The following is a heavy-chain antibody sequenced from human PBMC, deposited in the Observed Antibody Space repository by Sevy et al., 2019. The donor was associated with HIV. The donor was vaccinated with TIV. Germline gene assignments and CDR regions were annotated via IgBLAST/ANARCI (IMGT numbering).Heavy chain of an antibody. J-gene: IGHJ4*02. CDR1: GFTFSSYA. CDR2: ISYDGSNK. CDR3: ARDEYYDSSEQLIDY. V-gene: IGHV3-30-3*01. Sequence: GGSLRLSCAASGFTFSSYAMHWVRQAPGKGLEWVAVISYDGSNKYYAYSVKGRFTISRDNSKNTLYLQMNSLRAEDTAVYHCARDEYYDSSEQLIDYWGQGTLVTVSS. D-gene: IGHD3-22*01.